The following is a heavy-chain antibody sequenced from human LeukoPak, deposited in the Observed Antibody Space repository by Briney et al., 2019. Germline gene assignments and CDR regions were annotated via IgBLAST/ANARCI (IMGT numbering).Heavy chain of an antibody. D-gene: IGHD4-17*01. CDR2: ISGSGGST. Sequence: GGSLRLSCAASGFTFSNFAMNWVRQAPRKGLEWVSAISGSGGSTYYADSVKGRFTISRDNSKNTLYLQMNSLRAEDTAVYYCAKPYGDYVDWGQGTLVTVSS. J-gene: IGHJ4*02. CDR1: GFTFSNFA. CDR3: AKPYGDYVD. V-gene: IGHV3-23*01.